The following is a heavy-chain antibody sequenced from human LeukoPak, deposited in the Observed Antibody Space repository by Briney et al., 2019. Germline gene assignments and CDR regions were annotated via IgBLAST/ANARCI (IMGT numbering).Heavy chain of an antibody. D-gene: IGHD6-19*01. CDR2: ITGSGGST. CDR1: EFTFSSYA. CDR3: AKRDSSGWYYYYYYMDV. Sequence: GGSLRLSCAASEFTFSSYAMSWVRQAPGKGLEWVSAITGSGGSTYYADSVKGRFTISRDNSKNTLYLQMNSLRAEDTAVYYCAKRDSSGWYYYYYYMDVWGKGTTVTVSS. J-gene: IGHJ6*03. V-gene: IGHV3-23*01.